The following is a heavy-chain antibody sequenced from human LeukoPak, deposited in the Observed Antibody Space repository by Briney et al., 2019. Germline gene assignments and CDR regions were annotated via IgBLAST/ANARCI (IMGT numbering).Heavy chain of an antibody. Sequence: PSETLSLTCTVSGGSISSYYWSWIRQPPGKGLEWIGYIYYSGSTNYNPSLKSRVTISVDTSKNQFSLKLSSVTAADTAVYYCARVHSHYYGYGFDYWGQGTLVTVSS. CDR1: GGSISSYY. CDR3: ARVHSHYYGYGFDY. V-gene: IGHV4-59*12. J-gene: IGHJ4*02. CDR2: IYYSGST. D-gene: IGHD3-10*01.